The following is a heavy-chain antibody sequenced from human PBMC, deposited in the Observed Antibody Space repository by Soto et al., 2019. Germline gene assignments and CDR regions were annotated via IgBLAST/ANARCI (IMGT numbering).Heavy chain of an antibody. Sequence: EVQVLESGGGLVQPGGSLRLSCAGSGFTFINYAMNWVRQAPGKGLEWVSSISGGGDAAFFPDSVRGRFTISRDTSKXXXXXXXXXXXXXXXXXXXXXXXXXXXXTRPNYWYFDLWGRGTLVTVSS. CDR1: GFTFINYA. J-gene: IGHJ2*01. V-gene: IGHV3-23*01. CDR2: ISGGGDAA. CDR3: XXXXXXXXTRPNYWYFDL.